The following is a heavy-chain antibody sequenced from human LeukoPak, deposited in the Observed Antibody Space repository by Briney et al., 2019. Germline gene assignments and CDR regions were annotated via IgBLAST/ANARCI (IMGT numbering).Heavy chain of an antibody. CDR1: GFIFNNYG. CDR2: ISNDGGGT. D-gene: IGHD2-8*01. J-gene: IGHJ4*02. Sequence: GSLRLSCAASGFIFNNYGLIWVRQAPGKGLEWVSAISNDGGGTQYADFVEGRFTISRDNSKNTLFLQMSSLRAEDTAVYYCARDRYAVYWGQGTLVTVSS. V-gene: IGHV3-23*01. CDR3: ARDRYAVY.